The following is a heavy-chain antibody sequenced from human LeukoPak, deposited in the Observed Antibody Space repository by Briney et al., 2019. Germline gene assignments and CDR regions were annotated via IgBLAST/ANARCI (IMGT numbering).Heavy chain of an antibody. V-gene: IGHV3-23*01. CDR2: VSGTGGRT. D-gene: IGHD6-6*01. CDR1: GFTFSTYA. CDR3: VKASSSSPQYNWFDA. J-gene: IGHJ5*02. Sequence: GGSLRLSCAASGFTFSTYAMSWVRQAPGKGLEWVSVVSGTGGRTYYADSVKGRFTISRGNSKNTLYLQMNSLRAEDTALYYCVKASSSSPQYNWFDAWGQGTLVTVSS.